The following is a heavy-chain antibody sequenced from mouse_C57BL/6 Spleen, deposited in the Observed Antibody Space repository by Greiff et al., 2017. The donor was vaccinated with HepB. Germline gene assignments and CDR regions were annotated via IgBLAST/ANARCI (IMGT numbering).Heavy chain of an antibody. CDR2: ISSGSSTI. V-gene: IGHV5-17*01. CDR1: GFTFSDYG. J-gene: IGHJ3*01. D-gene: IGHD2-3*01. CDR3: ARADGYYAAWFAY. Sequence: EVQLVESGGGLVKPGGSLKLSCAASGFTFSDYGMHWVRQAPEKGLEWVAYISSGSSTIYYADTVKGRFTISRDNAKNTLFLQMTSLRSEDTAMYYCARADGYYAAWFAYWGQGTLVTVSA.